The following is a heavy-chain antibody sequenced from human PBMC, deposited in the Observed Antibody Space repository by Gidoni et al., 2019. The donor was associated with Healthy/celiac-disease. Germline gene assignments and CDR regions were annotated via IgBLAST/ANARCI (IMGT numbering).Heavy chain of an antibody. J-gene: IGHJ4*02. V-gene: IGHV3-23*01. Sequence: EVQLLESGGGLVQPGGSLRLSCAASGSTFSSYAMSWVRQAPGKGLEWVSAISGSGGSTYYADSVKGRFTISRDNSKNTLYLQMNSLRAEDTAVYYCAKDLRQWLAPIDYWGQGTLVTVSS. D-gene: IGHD6-19*01. CDR1: GSTFSSYA. CDR2: ISGSGGST. CDR3: AKDLRQWLAPIDY.